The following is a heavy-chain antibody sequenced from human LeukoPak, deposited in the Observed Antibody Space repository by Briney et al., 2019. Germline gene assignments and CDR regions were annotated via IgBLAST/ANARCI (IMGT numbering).Heavy chain of an antibody. Sequence: SQTLSLTCTVSGGSISSGDYYWSWIRQPPGTGLEWIGYIYYSGSTYYNPSLKSRVTISVDTSKNQFSLKLSSVTAADTAVYYCARLPEHYDSSGFDYWGQGTLVTVSS. CDR1: GGSISSGDYY. J-gene: IGHJ4*02. D-gene: IGHD3-22*01. CDR3: ARLPEHYDSSGFDY. V-gene: IGHV4-30-4*01. CDR2: IYYSGST.